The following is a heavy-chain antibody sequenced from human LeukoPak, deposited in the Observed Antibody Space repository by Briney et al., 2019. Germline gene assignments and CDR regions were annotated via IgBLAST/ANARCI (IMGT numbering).Heavy chain of an antibody. Sequence: AGGSLRLSCAASGFTFSSYAMSWVRQAPGKGLEWVSGISNSGGSTYYADSVKSRFTISRDNAKNSLYLQMSTLRAEDTAVYYCAIPGSIAEAGTGFDYWGQGTLVTVSS. CDR1: GFTFSSYA. CDR3: AIPGSIAEAGTGFDY. J-gene: IGHJ4*02. CDR2: ISNSGGST. D-gene: IGHD6-13*01. V-gene: IGHV3-23*01.